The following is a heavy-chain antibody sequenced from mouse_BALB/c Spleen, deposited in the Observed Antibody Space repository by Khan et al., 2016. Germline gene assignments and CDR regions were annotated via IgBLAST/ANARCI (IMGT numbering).Heavy chain of an antibody. CDR1: GHPFTTYW. CDR2: IDPYDSET. CDR3: ARGSKVFDY. V-gene: IGHV1-69*02. Sequence: QVQLQQPGAELVRPGDSVKLSCKASGHPFTTYWMNWFKQRPEQGLEWSGRIDPYDSETNYDQKFKDKVILTVDKSSSTAFMQLSSLTSEDSAVXYCARGSKVFDYWGQGTTLTVSS. J-gene: IGHJ2*01.